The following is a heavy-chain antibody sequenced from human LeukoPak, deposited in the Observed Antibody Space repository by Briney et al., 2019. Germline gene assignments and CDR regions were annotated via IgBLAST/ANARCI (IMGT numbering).Heavy chain of an antibody. CDR3: ARDDHRITIFGVVRGHPYYYYGMDV. CDR1: GFTFTSYA. Sequence: PGGSLRLSCAASGFTFTSYAMGWVRQAPGKGLEWVSAISGSGDSIYYADSVKGRFTISRDNSKNTLYLQMNSLRAEDTAVYYCARDDHRITIFGVVRGHPYYYYGMDVWGQGTTVTVSS. CDR2: ISGSGDSI. J-gene: IGHJ6*02. V-gene: IGHV3-23*01. D-gene: IGHD3-3*01.